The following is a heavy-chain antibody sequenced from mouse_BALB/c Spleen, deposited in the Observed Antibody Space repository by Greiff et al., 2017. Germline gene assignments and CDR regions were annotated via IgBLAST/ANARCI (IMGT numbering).Heavy chain of an antibody. V-gene: IGHV7-3*02. CDR1: GFTFTDYY. Sequence: EVHLVESGGGLVQPGGSLRLSCATSGFTFTDYYMSWVRQPPGKALEWLGFIRNKANGYTTEYSASVKGRFTISRDNSQSILYLQMNTLRAEDSATYYCARDPHYYGSSYIDYAMDYWGQGTSVTVSS. CDR3: ARDPHYYGSSYIDYAMDY. D-gene: IGHD1-1*01. J-gene: IGHJ4*01. CDR2: IRNKANGYTT.